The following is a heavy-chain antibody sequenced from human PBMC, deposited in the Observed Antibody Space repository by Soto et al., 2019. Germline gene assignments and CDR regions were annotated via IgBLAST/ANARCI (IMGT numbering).Heavy chain of an antibody. V-gene: IGHV1-69*13. CDR3: ARDRVGSSNWFDP. CDR2: IIPIFGTA. J-gene: IGHJ5*02. Sequence: SVKDSCKASGGTFSSYAISWVRQAPGQGLEWMGGIIPIFGTANYSQKFQGRVTITADESTSTAYMELSSLRSEDTAVYYCARDRVGSSNWFDPWGQGTLVTVSS. CDR1: GGTFSSYA. D-gene: IGHD3-10*01.